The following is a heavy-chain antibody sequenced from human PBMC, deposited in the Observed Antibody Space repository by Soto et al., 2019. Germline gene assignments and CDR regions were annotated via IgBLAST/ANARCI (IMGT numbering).Heavy chain of an antibody. CDR1: GGSISSYY. V-gene: IGHV4-59*01. CDR3: AREGVQAAWFDP. J-gene: IGHJ5*02. D-gene: IGHD3-10*01. CDR2: IYYSGST. Sequence: QVQLQESGPGLVKPSETLSLTCTVSGGSISSYYWSWIRQPPGKGLEWIGYIYYSGSTNYNPSLKSRVTISVDTSKNQFSLKLSSVTAADTAVYYCAREGVQAAWFDPWGQGTLVTVSS.